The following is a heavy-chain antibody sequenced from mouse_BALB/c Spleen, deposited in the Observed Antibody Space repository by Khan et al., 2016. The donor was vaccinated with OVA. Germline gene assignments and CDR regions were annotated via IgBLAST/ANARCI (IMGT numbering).Heavy chain of an antibody. CDR2: INTYTGEP. V-gene: IGHV9-3-1*01. J-gene: IGHJ4*01. D-gene: IGHD2-14*01. CDR1: GYTFTNNG. CDR3: ARVGYAGTMDY. Sequence: QIQLMQSGPELKKPGETVKISCKASGYTFTNNGMNWVKQNPGKGLKWMGWINTYTGEPTYVDDFKGRFAFSLETSATTAYLQINNLKNEDTATYFCARVGYAGTMDYWGQGTSVTGSS.